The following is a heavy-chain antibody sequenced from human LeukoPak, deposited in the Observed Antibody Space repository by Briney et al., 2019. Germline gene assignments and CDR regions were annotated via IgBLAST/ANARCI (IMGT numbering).Heavy chain of an antibody. CDR3: ARHLYYSASAFWYIDL. Sequence: SETLSLTCTPSGDSITSSDHYWVWIRQSPGKGLEWIGSVSHSGNTYYKSSLRSRVTVSLDTSKNEFSLILTSVTAADTAEYYCARHLYYSASAFWYIDLWGRGTLVTVSP. V-gene: IGHV4-39*01. D-gene: IGHD3-10*01. CDR1: GDSITSSDHY. CDR2: VSHSGNT. J-gene: IGHJ2*01.